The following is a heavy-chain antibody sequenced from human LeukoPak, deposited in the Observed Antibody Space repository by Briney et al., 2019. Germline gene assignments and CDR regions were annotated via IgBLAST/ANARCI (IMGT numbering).Heavy chain of an antibody. D-gene: IGHD3-10*01. J-gene: IGHJ6*03. Sequence: SETLSLTCTVSGGSISSYYWSWIRQPPGKGLEWIGYIYTSGSTNYNPSLKSRVTISVDTSKNQFSLKLSSVTAADTAVYYCARLGGSGSYPYHYYYYMDVWGKGTTVTVSS. CDR2: IYTSGST. CDR1: GGSISSYY. CDR3: ARLGGSGSYPYHYYYYMDV. V-gene: IGHV4-4*09.